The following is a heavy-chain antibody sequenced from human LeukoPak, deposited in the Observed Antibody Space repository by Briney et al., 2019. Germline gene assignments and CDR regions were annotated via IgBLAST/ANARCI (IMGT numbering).Heavy chain of an antibody. J-gene: IGHJ4*02. CDR1: GFTFSSYA. CDR2: ISYDGSNK. CDR3: AKDRPSYYDFWSGPLYFDY. V-gene: IGHV3-30-3*01. Sequence: GGSLRLSCAASGFTFSSYAMHWVRQAPGKGLEWVAVISYDGSNKYYADSVKGRFTISRDNSKNTLYLQMNSLRAEDTAVYYCAKDRPSYYDFWSGPLYFDYWGQGTLVTVSS. D-gene: IGHD3-3*01.